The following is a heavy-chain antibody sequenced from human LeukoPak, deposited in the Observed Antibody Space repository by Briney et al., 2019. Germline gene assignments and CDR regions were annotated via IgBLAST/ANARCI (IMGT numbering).Heavy chain of an antibody. Sequence: GGSLRLSCAASGFDLNDYTMHWVRQAPGKGLEWVALLNWEGETTYYADSVRGRFIISRDISRDSLYLQMDSLRSEDTAFYYCTRDSEPRREAADGLDHWGQGTLVTVSS. J-gene: IGHJ4*02. CDR2: LNWEGETT. CDR3: TRDSEPRREAADGLDH. V-gene: IGHV3-43*01. D-gene: IGHD6-13*01. CDR1: GFDLNDYT.